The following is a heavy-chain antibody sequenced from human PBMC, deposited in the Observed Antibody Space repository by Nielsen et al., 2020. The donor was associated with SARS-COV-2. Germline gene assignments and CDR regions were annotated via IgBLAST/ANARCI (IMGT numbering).Heavy chain of an antibody. J-gene: IGHJ4*02. Sequence: GGSLRLSCAASGFTFSSYGMNWVRQAPGKGLMWVSRINTDGSKSAYADSVKGRFTISRDNARDTLYLQMNSLSAEDTAVYYCVRVRDDGYYYDTGPYDYWGQGALVTVSS. V-gene: IGHV3-74*01. D-gene: IGHD3-22*01. CDR3: VRVRDDGYYYDTGPYDY. CDR1: GFTFSSYG. CDR2: INTDGSKS.